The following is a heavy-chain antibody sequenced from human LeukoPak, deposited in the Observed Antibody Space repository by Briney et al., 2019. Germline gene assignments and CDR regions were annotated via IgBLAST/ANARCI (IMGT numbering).Heavy chain of an antibody. J-gene: IGHJ4*02. D-gene: IGHD1-20*01. V-gene: IGHV3-23*01. CDR1: GFTFSNYA. CDR3: VTYNWEYEADY. Sequence: GGSLRLSCAASGFTFSNYAMSWVRQAPGKGLEWVSSINGRGGSTYYADSVKGRFTISRDNSKNTLYLQMNSLRAEDTAVYYCVTYNWEYEADYWGQGTLVTVSS. CDR2: INGRGGST.